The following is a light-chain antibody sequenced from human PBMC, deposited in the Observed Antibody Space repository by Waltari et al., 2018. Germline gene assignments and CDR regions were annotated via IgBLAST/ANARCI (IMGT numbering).Light chain of an antibody. CDR2: AAS. Sequence: EIVLTPSPGTLSLSPGERATLYCRASKLVRRALAWYQQKPGQAPRLLIYAASSRATGIPDRFSGSGSGTDFSLTISRLEPEDFAVYYCQHYVRLPVTFGQGTKVEIK. J-gene: IGKJ1*01. V-gene: IGKV3-20*01. CDR3: QHYVRLPVT. CDR1: KLVRRA.